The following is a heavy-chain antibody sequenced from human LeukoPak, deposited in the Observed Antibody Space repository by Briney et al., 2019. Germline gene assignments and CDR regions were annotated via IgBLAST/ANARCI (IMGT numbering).Heavy chain of an antibody. CDR3: ATLYSSSWSD. V-gene: IGHV4-39*01. D-gene: IGHD6-13*01. Sequence: SETLSLTCTVSGGSVTSRGYYWGWIRQPPGKGLEWIGSIYYSGITYYNPSLKSRVTMAVDTSKNQFSLKVRSVTAADTAVYYCATLYSSSWSDWGQGTLVTVSS. J-gene: IGHJ4*02. CDR1: GGSVTSRGYY. CDR2: IYYSGIT.